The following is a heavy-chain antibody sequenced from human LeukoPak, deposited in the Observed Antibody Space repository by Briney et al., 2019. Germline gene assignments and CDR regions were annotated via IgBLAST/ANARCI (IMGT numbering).Heavy chain of an antibody. CDR2: ITDSGGDT. D-gene: IGHD3-10*01. Sequence: PGGSLRLSCAASGFTFSNYAMSWVRQAPGMGLEWASAITDSGGDTYHADSIKGRFTISRDNSKNTLYLQMNSLRADDTAVYYCAKGSSGSRPYYFDYWGQGTLVTVSS. CDR3: AKGSSGSRPYYFDY. V-gene: IGHV3-23*01. J-gene: IGHJ4*02. CDR1: GFTFSNYA.